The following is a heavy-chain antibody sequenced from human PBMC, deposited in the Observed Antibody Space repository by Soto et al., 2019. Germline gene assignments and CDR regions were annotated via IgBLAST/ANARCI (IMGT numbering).Heavy chain of an antibody. Sequence: EVQLLESGGGLVQPGGSLRLSCAASGFTFSRYAMSWVRQAPGKGLEWVSAISGSGGSTYYADSVKGRVTISRDNSKNTLYLQMNSLRAEDTAVYYCAKVPVGVVVDFDYWGQGTLVTVSS. CDR2: ISGSGGST. D-gene: IGHD2-15*01. V-gene: IGHV3-23*01. CDR1: GFTFSRYA. CDR3: AKVPVGVVVDFDY. J-gene: IGHJ4*02.